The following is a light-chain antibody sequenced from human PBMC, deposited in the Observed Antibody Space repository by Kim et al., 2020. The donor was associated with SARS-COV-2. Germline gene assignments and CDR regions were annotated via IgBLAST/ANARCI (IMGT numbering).Light chain of an antibody. CDR2: EVS. V-gene: IGLV2-8*01. J-gene: IGLJ2*01. CDR3: SSYGGRA. CDR1: SSDLGGYNY. Sequence: QSALTQPPSASGSPGQSVTISCTGTSSDLGGYNYVSWYQQHPGKAPKLMISEVSKRPSGVPDRFSGSKSGNTASLTVSGLQAEDEAVYYCSSYGGRAVGGGTKLTVL.